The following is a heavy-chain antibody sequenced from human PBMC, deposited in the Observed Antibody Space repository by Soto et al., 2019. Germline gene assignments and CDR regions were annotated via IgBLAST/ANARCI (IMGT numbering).Heavy chain of an antibody. J-gene: IGHJ5*02. V-gene: IGHV4-39*01. Sequence: QLLESGPGLVRPSETLSLTCSILGDSISDTRFYWGWVRQSPEKGLEWIGSISLDGHAYYNPSLKSRVTLFADTSRNQFSLTMKSVTVADTALYFCARQVYGDYLGGNWFDPWGQGALVTVSS. CDR1: GDSISDTRFY. CDR3: ARQVYGDYLGGNWFDP. CDR2: ISLDGHA. D-gene: IGHD4-17*01.